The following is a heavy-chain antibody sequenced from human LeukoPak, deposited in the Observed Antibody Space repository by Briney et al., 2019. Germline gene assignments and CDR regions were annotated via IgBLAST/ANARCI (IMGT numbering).Heavy chain of an antibody. V-gene: IGHV4-30-4*01. Sequence: SQTLSLTCTVSGGSISSGDYYWSWIRQPPGKGLEWIGYIYYSGSTYYNPSLKSRVTISVDTSKNQFSLKLSSVTAADTAVYYCARAGYYYDSSGYLGAFDIWGRGTMVTVSS. D-gene: IGHD3-22*01. CDR2: IYYSGST. CDR3: ARAGYYYDSSGYLGAFDI. J-gene: IGHJ3*02. CDR1: GGSISSGDYY.